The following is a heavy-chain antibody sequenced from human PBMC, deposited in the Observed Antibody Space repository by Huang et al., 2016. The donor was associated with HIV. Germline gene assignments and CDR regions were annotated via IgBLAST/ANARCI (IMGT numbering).Heavy chain of an antibody. J-gene: IGHJ6*02. V-gene: IGHV4-34*02. CDR1: GGSFTGNY. D-gene: IGHD3-3*01. CDR2: VNDSGDT. Sequence: QMQLQQRGAGLLKPSETLSLTCGVSGGSFTGNYLTWIRQAPGKGLEWIGEVNDSGDTNYTPSLKGRVTISLDKSNRELSLNLRSVTAADTAVYYCARQWTILEWLLGLDVWGQGTTVIVSS. CDR3: ARQWTILEWLLGLDV.